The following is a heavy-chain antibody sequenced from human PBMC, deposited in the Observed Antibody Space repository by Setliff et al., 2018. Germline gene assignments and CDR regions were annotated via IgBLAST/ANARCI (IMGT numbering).Heavy chain of an antibody. V-gene: IGHV3-49*04. J-gene: IGHJ6*03. Sequence: GGSLRLSCTASGFTFGDYAMSWVRQAPGKGLEWVGFIRSKIYGGTTEYAASVKGRFTISRDDSKSIAYLQMNNLRTEDTAVYYCSRDPDCSSTRCHYYYYYMDVWGKGSPGHRLL. CDR1: GFTFGDYA. D-gene: IGHD2-2*01. CDR3: SRDPDCSSTRCHYYYYYMDV. CDR2: IRSKIYGGTT.